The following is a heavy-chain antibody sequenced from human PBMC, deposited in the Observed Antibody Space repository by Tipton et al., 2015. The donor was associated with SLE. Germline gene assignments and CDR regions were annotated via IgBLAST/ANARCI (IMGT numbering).Heavy chain of an antibody. CDR2: IYTSGST. J-gene: IGHJ6*02. D-gene: IGHD2-2*02. CDR1: GGSISSGSYY. V-gene: IGHV4-61*02. Sequence: TLSLTCTVSGGSISSGSYYWSWIRQPAGKGLEWIGRIYTSGSTNYNPSLKSRVTISVDTSKNQFSLKLSSVTAADTAVYYCAREDGGVVPAAILNYGMDVWGQGTTVTVSS. CDR3: AREDGGVVPAAILNYGMDV.